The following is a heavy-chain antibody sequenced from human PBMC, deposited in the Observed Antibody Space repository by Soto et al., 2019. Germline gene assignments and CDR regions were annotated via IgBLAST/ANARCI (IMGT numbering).Heavy chain of an antibody. J-gene: IGHJ5*02. V-gene: IGHV1-18*01. CDR3: ARVLRGVVNWFDP. D-gene: IGHD3-10*01. CDR2: IATYNSNK. Sequence: ASVKVSCKTSGYTFTNFGLSWVRQAPGQGLEWMGWIATYNSNKNYAQKFQGRLTLTTDTSTSTGYMELKSLEYDDTAVYYCARVLRGVVNWFDPWGQGTLVTVSS. CDR1: GYTFTNFG.